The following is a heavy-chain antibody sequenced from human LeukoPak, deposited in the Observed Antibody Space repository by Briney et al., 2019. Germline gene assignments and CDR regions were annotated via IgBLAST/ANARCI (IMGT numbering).Heavy chain of an antibody. CDR1: GFTFDDYA. CDR3: AKGKGVIAALPFDFDY. Sequence: PGRSLRLSCAASGFTFDDYAMPWVRHAPGKGLEWVSGISWNSGSIGYADSVKGRFTISRDNAKNSLYLQMNSLRAEDTALYYCAKGKGVIAALPFDFDYWGQGTLVTVSS. CDR2: ISWNSGSI. D-gene: IGHD6-6*01. V-gene: IGHV3-9*01. J-gene: IGHJ4*02.